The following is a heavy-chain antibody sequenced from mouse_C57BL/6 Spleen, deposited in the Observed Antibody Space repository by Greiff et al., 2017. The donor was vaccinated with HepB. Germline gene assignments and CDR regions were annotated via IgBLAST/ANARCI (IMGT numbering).Heavy chain of an antibody. CDR3: ARAATVVATDAMDY. CDR1: GYTFTDYY. D-gene: IGHD1-1*01. J-gene: IGHJ4*01. V-gene: IGHV1-19*01. Sequence: EVKLMESGPVLVKPGASVKMSCKASGYTFTDYYMNWVKQSHGKSLEWIGVINPYNGGTSYNQKFKGKATLTVDKSSSTAYMELNSLTSEYSAVYYCARAATVVATDAMDYWGQGTSVTVSS. CDR2: INPYNGGT.